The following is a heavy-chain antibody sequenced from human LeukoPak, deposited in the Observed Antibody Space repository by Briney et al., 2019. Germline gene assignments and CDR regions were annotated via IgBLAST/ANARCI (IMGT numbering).Heavy chain of an antibody. CDR2: ISHSGNT. CDR1: GFSISSGHY. D-gene: IGHD3-3*01. J-gene: IGHJ2*01. Sequence: SETLSLTCAVSGFSISSGHYWAWIRQSPGKGLEWIGTISHSGNTYYNSSLKSRLAVSVDTSRNHFSLNLSSLTAADTAVYHCARARVVHYNFRSGLHWYFDVWGRGTLVPVSS. V-gene: IGHV4-38-2*01. CDR3: ARARVVHYNFRSGLHWYFDV.